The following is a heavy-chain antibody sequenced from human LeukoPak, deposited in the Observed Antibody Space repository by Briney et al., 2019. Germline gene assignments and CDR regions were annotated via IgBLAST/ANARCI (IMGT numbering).Heavy chain of an antibody. V-gene: IGHV4-39*01. D-gene: IGHD3-22*01. Sequence: SETLSLTCTVSGGSVSSTSYYWGWIRQPPGEGLEWIGSVYSGGGSCSNPSLKSRVTISVDTSKNQFSLELSSVTAADTALYYCVRHPVWGYDNSGYNRYYFDFWGQGTLVTVSS. CDR2: VYSGGGS. CDR3: VRHPVWGYDNSGYNRYYFDF. J-gene: IGHJ4*02. CDR1: GGSVSSTSYY.